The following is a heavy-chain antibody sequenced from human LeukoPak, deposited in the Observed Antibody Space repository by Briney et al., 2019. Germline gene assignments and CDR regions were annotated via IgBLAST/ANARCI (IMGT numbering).Heavy chain of an antibody. J-gene: IGHJ4*02. V-gene: IGHV3-9*01. CDR2: ISWNSGSI. CDR1: GFTFSSYA. D-gene: IGHD3-10*01. CDR3: AKGVQALDY. Sequence: GGSLRLSCAASGFTFSSYAMHWVRQAPGKGLEWVSGISWNSGSIGYADSVKGRFTISRDNAKNSLYPQMNSLRAEDTALYYCAKGVQALDYWGQGTLVTVSS.